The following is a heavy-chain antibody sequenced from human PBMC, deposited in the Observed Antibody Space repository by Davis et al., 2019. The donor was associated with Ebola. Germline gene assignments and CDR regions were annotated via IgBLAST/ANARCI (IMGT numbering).Heavy chain of an antibody. Sequence: MPSETLSLTCTVSGGSISRYYWSWIRQPPGKGLEWIGYIYYSGSTNYNPSLNSRVTISVDPAKNQFSLRLSSVTAADTAVYYCARFRPEHVNGMDVWGQGTTVIVSS. V-gene: IGHV4-59*08. J-gene: IGHJ6*02. D-gene: IGHD1-14*01. CDR1: GGSISRYY. CDR2: IYYSGST. CDR3: ARFRPEHVNGMDV.